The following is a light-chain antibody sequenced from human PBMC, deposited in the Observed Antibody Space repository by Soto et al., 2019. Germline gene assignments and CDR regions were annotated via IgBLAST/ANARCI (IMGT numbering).Light chain of an antibody. CDR1: SSDVGGYNY. CDR2: EVS. J-gene: IGLJ2*01. Sequence: QSVLTQPASVSGSPGQSITISCTGTSSDVGGYNYVSWYQQHPGKAPKLMIYEVSNRPSGVSNRFSGSKSGNTASLTISGLQAEDEADYYCSSYTSSRTVVLGGGTKVTVL. CDR3: SSYTSSRTVV. V-gene: IGLV2-14*01.